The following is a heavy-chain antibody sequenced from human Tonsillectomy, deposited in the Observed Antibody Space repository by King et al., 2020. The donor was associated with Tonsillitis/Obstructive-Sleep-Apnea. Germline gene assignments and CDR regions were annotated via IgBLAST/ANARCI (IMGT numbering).Heavy chain of an antibody. D-gene: IGHD1/OR15-1a*01. J-gene: IGHJ6*02. CDR1: GFTFRSYG. V-gene: IGHV3-33*01. CDR3: AGVMEQDWPRHYYYYGMDD. Sequence: VQLVESGGGVVQPGRSLRLSCAASGFTFRSYGMHWVRQAPGKGREWVALIWYDGSNKNYVASVKGRVTISRDNSKNTVYLQMNSLRVEDTAVYYCAGVMEQDWPRHYYYYGMDDWGHGTTVTVSS. CDR2: IWYDGSNK.